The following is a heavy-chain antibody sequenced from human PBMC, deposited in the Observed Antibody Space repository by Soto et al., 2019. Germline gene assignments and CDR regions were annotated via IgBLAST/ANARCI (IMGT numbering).Heavy chain of an antibody. J-gene: IGHJ6*02. V-gene: IGHV4-59*07. D-gene: IGHD3-10*01. CDR1: GVPITTFY. CDR3: ARGQLLHYQYGLDV. Sequence: QVQLQESGPALVRPSDSLSLMCSVSGVPITTFYWSWIRQAPGKGLEYIGYIYYGGSTHYNPALKSRVTISVDTANNVFSLKLRSVTAADTAAYYCARGQLLHYQYGLDVWGQGTTVIV. CDR2: IYYGGST.